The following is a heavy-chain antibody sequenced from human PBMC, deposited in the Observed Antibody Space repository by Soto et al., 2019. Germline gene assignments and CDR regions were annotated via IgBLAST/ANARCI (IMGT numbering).Heavy chain of an antibody. V-gene: IGHV3-7*05. Sequence: GGSLRLPCAASGFTFGTYWMSWMRQAPGKGLEWVANIKQDGSQSYYVDSVKGRFTISRDNAKKSLYLYMNNLRAEDTAVYYCTRQVGHYWGQGILVTVSS. CDR2: IKQDGSQS. CDR1: GFTFGTYW. CDR3: TRQVGHY. J-gene: IGHJ4*02.